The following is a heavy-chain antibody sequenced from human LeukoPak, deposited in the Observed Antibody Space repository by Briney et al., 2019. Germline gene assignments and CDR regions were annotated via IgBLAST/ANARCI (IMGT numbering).Heavy chain of an antibody. J-gene: IGHJ4*02. D-gene: IGHD1-26*01. CDR2: MNPKNDNA. Sequence: ASVKVSCKASGGIFSTSALIWVRQAPGQGLEWLGWMNPKNDNAGIAQKFQGRVAMTRDTSISTAYMELSTLRSEDTAIYYCARGLGVGATNYFDDWGQGTLVTVSS. CDR3: ARGLGVGATNYFDD. CDR1: GGIFSTSA. V-gene: IGHV1-8*02.